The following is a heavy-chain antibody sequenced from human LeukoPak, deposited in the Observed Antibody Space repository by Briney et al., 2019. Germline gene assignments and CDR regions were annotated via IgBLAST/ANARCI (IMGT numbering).Heavy chain of an antibody. CDR2: IHPNTGGT. V-gene: IGHV1-2*02. Sequence: ASVKVSCKASGYTFTGYYMHSVRQAPGQGLEWMGWIHPNTGGTNYAQKFQGRVTMTRDTSISTAYMELSRLKSDDTAVYYCARDRMTTEGLFFDYWGQGTLVTVSS. D-gene: IGHD1-1*01. CDR3: ARDRMTTEGLFFDY. J-gene: IGHJ4*02. CDR1: GYTFTGYY.